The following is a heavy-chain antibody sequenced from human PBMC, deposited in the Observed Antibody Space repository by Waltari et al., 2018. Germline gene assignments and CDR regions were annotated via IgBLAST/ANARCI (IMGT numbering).Heavy chain of an antibody. D-gene: IGHD6-19*01. Sequence: QLQLQESGPGLVKPSETLSLTCTVSGGSISSSSNYYWGWIRQPPGKGLAWIGSFYSNGSTYYNPSLKSRVTISVDTSKNQFSLKLSSVTAADTVGYYCARRAWGSGWSYWGQGTLVAVSS. CDR3: ARRAWGSGWSY. CDR2: FYSNGST. V-gene: IGHV4-39*01. CDR1: GGSISSSSNYY. J-gene: IGHJ4*02.